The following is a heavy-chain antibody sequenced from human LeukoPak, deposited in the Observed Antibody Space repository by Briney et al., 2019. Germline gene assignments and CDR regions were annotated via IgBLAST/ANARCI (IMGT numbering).Heavy chain of an antibody. CDR2: ISYDGSNK. Sequence: GGSLRLSCAASGFTFSSYAMHWVRQAPGKGLEWVAVISYDGSNKYYADSVKGRFTISRDNSKNTLYLQMNSLRAEDTAVYYCARDAALGRDDSTGYFDYWGQGTLVTVSS. CDR3: ARDAALGRDDSTGYFDY. D-gene: IGHD3-22*01. V-gene: IGHV3-30*04. J-gene: IGHJ4*02. CDR1: GFTFSSYA.